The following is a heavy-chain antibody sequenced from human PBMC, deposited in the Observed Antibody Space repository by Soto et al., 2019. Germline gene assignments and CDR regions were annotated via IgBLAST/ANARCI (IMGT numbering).Heavy chain of an antibody. CDR1: GGSISSGGYY. CDR3: ASCRPTDLLSYDAIDI. Sequence: QVQLQESGPGLVKPSQTLSLTCTVSGGSISSGGYYWSWIRQHPGKGLEWIGYIYYSGSTYYIQSLKSRLTISIDTSKNQCSLKLNSVTAADTAVYYFASCRPTDLLSYDAIDIWGHGTKDTVSS. V-gene: IGHV4-31*03. D-gene: IGHD1-1*01. J-gene: IGHJ3*02. CDR2: IYYSGST.